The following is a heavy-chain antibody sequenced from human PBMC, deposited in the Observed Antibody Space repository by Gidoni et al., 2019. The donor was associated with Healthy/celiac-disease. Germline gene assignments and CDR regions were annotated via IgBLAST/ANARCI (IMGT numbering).Heavy chain of an antibody. CDR1: GDRVSTNSAA. D-gene: IGHD3-10*01. Sequence: QVQLQQSGPGPLNPFQTLPLTCAISGDRVSTNSAALTWIRQSPSRGLEWLGRTYYRSKWYNDYAVAVKSRITINPDTSKNQFYLQLNSVTPEDTAVYYCARDSSGSGSSLYYYGMDVWGQGTTVTVSS. J-gene: IGHJ6*02. CDR2: TYYRSKWYN. V-gene: IGHV6-1*01. CDR3: ARDSSGSGSSLYYYGMDV.